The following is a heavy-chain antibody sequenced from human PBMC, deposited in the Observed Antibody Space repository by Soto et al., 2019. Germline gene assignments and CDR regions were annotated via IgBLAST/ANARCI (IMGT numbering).Heavy chain of an antibody. CDR3: ARGEDAFFYYGLDV. CDR1: GGSITSSY. CDR2: IYDAGISGYTPST. Sequence: SETLSLTCTVSGGSITSSYWSWIRRPPGKGLEWIAYIYDAGISGYTPSTSYNPSLKSRVTMSVDTSKNQFSLKLTSVTAADTAVYYCARGEDAFFYYGLDVWGQGITVTVSS. V-gene: IGHV4-59*01. J-gene: IGHJ6*02.